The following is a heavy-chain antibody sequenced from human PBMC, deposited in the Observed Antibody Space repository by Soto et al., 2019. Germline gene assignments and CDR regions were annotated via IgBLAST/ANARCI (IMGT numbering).Heavy chain of an antibody. J-gene: IGHJ3*01. D-gene: IGHD2-15*01. CDR2: INPDGGDK. CDR1: GFAFTKEW. CDR3: AMETWWRLTS. V-gene: IGHV3-7*04. Sequence: VESGGGLVQPGRSLRLSCGASGFAFTKEWMSWVRQAPGKGPEWVAKINPDGGDKTYVDSVRGRFTISRDNTKNLVYLQMNSLSDGDTDVYYCAMETWWRLTSWGQGTMVTVSS.